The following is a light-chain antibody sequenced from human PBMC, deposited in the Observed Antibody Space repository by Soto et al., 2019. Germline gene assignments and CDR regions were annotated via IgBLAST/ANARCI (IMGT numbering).Light chain of an antibody. Sequence: DVQLTQSPSFMSLSAGDRVTITCRASQGISSYLAWYQQKPGKAPKLLIYAASTLQGGVPSRFSGSGSATDFTLTISSLQHEDFATYYCQQTYGTPPTFGQGTKVDIK. V-gene: IGKV1-9*01. CDR2: AAS. J-gene: IGKJ1*01. CDR1: QGISSY. CDR3: QQTYGTPPT.